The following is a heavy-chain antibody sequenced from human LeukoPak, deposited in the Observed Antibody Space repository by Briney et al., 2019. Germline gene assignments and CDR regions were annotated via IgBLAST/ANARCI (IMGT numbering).Heavy chain of an antibody. J-gene: IGHJ4*02. CDR1: GLTIGDYT. D-gene: IGHD1-26*01. CDR3: AKTQLVGSYHPPGY. V-gene: IGHV3-43*01. Sequence: GGSLRLSCEASGLTIGDYTMHWVRQFPGKGLEWVSLISRNGVATKYADSVRGRFIVSRDNSKNTLYLQMNDLRPEDTAVYYCAKTQLVGSYHPPGYCGQGTLVTVSS. CDR2: ISRNGVAT.